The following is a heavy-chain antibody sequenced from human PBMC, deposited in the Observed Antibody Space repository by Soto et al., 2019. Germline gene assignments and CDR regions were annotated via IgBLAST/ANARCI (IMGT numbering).Heavy chain of an antibody. Sequence: ASVKVSCKVSGYTLTELSMHWVRQAPGKGLEWMGVFDAEDGAASYAQNFQGRVTMTVDTSTDTAYMEVTSLRSEDTAVYYCAREIAPDRITMVRGVIIKITHWFDPWGQGTLVTVSS. J-gene: IGHJ5*02. CDR3: AREIAPDRITMVRGVIIKITHWFDP. D-gene: IGHD3-10*01. CDR2: FDAEDGAA. V-gene: IGHV1-24*01. CDR1: GYTLTELS.